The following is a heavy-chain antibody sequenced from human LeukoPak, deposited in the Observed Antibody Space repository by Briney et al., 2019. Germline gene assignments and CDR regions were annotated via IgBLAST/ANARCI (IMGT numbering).Heavy chain of an antibody. CDR3: ARVRDYGDYGLSEFDY. CDR1: GFTVSSNY. J-gene: IGHJ4*02. Sequence: PGGSLRLSCAASGFTVSSNYMNWVRQAPAKGLEWVSIIYSGGGTHYADPVRGRFTISRDNSKNTLYLQMNSLRAEDTAVYYCARVRDYGDYGLSEFDYWGQGTLVTVSS. CDR2: IYSGGGT. D-gene: IGHD4-17*01. V-gene: IGHV3-66*01.